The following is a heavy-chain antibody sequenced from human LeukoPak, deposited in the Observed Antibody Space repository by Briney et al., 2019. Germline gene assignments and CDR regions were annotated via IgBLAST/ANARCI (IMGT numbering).Heavy chain of an antibody. CDR2: INHSGST. J-gene: IGHJ4*02. Sequence: PSETLSLTCAVYGGSFSGYYWSWIRQPPGKGLEWIGEINHSGSTNYIPSLKSRVTISVDTSKNQFSLKLSSVTAVDTAVYYCARGRRIQLWSRGKLDYWGQGTLVTVSS. CDR3: ARGRRIQLWSRGKLDY. V-gene: IGHV4-34*01. D-gene: IGHD5-18*01. CDR1: GGSFSGYY.